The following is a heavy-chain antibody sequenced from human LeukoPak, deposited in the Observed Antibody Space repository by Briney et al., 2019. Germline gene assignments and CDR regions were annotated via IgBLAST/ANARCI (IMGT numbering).Heavy chain of an antibody. J-gene: IGHJ4*02. CDR3: ARIVTTGVRDY. V-gene: IGHV1-8*01. Sequence: GASGKASCKASGYTVTSYDINWVRQATGQGLEGKGWMHHNSGNTGYAEKFQGRVTMTRNTSIRTAYMELSSLRSEDTAVYYCARIVTTGVRDYWGQGTLVTVSS. CDR1: GYTVTSYD. CDR2: MHHNSGNT. D-gene: IGHD4-23*01.